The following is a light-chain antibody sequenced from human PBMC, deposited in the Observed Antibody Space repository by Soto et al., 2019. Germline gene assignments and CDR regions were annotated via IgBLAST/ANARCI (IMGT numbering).Light chain of an antibody. CDR2: WAS. CDR3: QQYYNIPFT. J-gene: IGKJ3*01. Sequence: DIVMTQSPDSLAVSLGERATINCKSSQSVLYSSNNKNYLAWYQHKPGQPPKLLIYWASTRGSGVPDRFSGSGSGTDFTLTISSLQAEDVAVYTCQQYYNIPFTFGPETTVDLK. CDR1: QSVLYSSNNKNY. V-gene: IGKV4-1*01.